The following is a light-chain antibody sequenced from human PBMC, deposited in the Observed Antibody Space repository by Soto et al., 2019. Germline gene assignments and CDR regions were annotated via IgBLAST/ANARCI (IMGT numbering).Light chain of an antibody. V-gene: IGKV1-5*01. CDR1: QTIGTW. Sequence: DIHMTQSPSTLSASVRDRVTITCRASQTIGTWLAWYQRKPGKAPKLLIYDAATLQTGVPSRFSGFASGTEFTLTISSLQPDDFATYFCQQYNNWLGNFTFGPGTKVDIK. CDR3: QQYNNWLGNFT. J-gene: IGKJ3*01. CDR2: DAA.